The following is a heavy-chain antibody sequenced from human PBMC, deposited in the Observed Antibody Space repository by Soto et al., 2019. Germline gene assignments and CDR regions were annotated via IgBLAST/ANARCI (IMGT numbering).Heavy chain of an antibody. J-gene: IGHJ6*02. CDR2: IWYDGSDK. Sequence: GGSLRLSCAASGFSFSSYGMHWVRQSPGKGLEWVAVIWYDGSDKHYTDAVKGRFTISRGNSKNTLCLQMDSLRDEDTAVYYCARGSGNRSSRRYYVMDVWGQGTTVTVSS. D-gene: IGHD3-10*01. CDR1: GFSFSSYG. CDR3: ARGSGNRSSRRYYVMDV. V-gene: IGHV3-33*01.